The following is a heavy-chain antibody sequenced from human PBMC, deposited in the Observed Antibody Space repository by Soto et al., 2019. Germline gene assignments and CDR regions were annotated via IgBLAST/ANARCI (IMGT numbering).Heavy chain of an antibody. D-gene: IGHD3-22*01. CDR1: GGSISSYY. V-gene: IGHV4-59*08. CDR3: ARSSGYYLIDDY. CDR2: IYYSGST. Sequence: SETLSLTCSVSGGSISSYYWSWIRQPPGKGLEWIGYIYYSGSTNYNPSLKSRVTISVDTSKNQFSLKLSSVTAADTAVYYCARSSGYYLIDDYWGQGTLVTVSS. J-gene: IGHJ4*02.